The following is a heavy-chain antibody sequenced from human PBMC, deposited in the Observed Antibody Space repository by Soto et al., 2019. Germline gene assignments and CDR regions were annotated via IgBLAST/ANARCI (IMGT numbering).Heavy chain of an antibody. Sequence: EVQLVESGGGLVKPGGSLRLSCAASGFTFSSYWMHWVRQAPGKGLVWVSCINSDGSSTIYADSVKGRFTISRDNAKNALYLQMNSLRAEDTAVYYCARDLRLIIGNRREFDPWGQGTLVTVSS. V-gene: IGHV3-74*01. J-gene: IGHJ5*02. D-gene: IGHD1-20*01. CDR2: INSDGSST. CDR3: ARDLRLIIGNRREFDP. CDR1: GFTFSSYW.